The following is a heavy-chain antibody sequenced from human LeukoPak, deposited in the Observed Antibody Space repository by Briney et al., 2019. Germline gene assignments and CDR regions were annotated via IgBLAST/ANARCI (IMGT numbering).Heavy chain of an antibody. CDR2: IYTSGNT. CDR1: GGSTSSFY. V-gene: IGHV4-4*07. D-gene: IGHD6-13*01. J-gene: IGHJ6*02. CDR3: ARAPYSSSRPLTMDV. Sequence: SETLSLTCTVSGGSTSSFYWSWIRQPAGKGLEWIGRIYTSGNTNYNPSLKSRVSMSVDTSKKQISLKLTSVTAADTAVYYCARAPYSSSRPLTMDVWGQGTTVTVSS.